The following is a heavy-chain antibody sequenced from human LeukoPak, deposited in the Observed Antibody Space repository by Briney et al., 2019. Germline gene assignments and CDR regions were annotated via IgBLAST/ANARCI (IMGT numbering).Heavy chain of an antibody. V-gene: IGHV3-23*01. J-gene: IGHJ3*02. Sequence: PGGSLRLSCAASGFTFSSYGMSWVRQAPGKGLEWVSSISGSVGTIYYADSVKGRFTISRDNAKNSLYLQMNSLRAEDTALYYCAKDIDSSGDQDAFDIWGQGTMVTVSS. CDR3: AKDIDSSGDQDAFDI. CDR1: GFTFSSYG. D-gene: IGHD6-19*01. CDR2: ISGSVGTI.